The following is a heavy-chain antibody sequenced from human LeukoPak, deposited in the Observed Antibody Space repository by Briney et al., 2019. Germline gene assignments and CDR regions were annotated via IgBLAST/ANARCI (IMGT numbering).Heavy chain of an antibody. Sequence: GGSLRLSCAASGFSFSSYAMSWVRQAPGKGLEWVSAIGGSGGSTYYADSVKGRFTISRDNSKNTLYLQMNSLRAEDTAVYYCAKGHSSGYYYFPLDYWGQGTLVTVSS. J-gene: IGHJ4*02. V-gene: IGHV3-23*01. CDR2: IGGSGGST. D-gene: IGHD3-22*01. CDR3: AKGHSSGYYYFPLDY. CDR1: GFSFSSYA.